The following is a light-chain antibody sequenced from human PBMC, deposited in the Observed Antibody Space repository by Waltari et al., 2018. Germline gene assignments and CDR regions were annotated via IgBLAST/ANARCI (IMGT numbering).Light chain of an antibody. V-gene: IGKV4-1*01. CDR2: WTS. Sequence: DIVMTQSPDSLAVSLGERATINRKSSQSILYRSNNKNYLAWDQQKPGQPPKLLIYWTSTRESGVPDRFSGSGSGTDFTLTISSLQAEDVAVYYCQQYYTTPYTFGPGTKLEIK. CDR1: QSILYRSNNKNY. J-gene: IGKJ2*01. CDR3: QQYYTTPYT.